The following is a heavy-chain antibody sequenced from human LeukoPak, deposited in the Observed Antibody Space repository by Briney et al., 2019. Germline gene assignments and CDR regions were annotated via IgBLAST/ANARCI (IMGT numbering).Heavy chain of an antibody. Sequence: GGSLRLSCAASGFTFSIYGMHWVRQAPGKGLVWVTFIRYDGSNKYYADSVKGRFTISRDNAKNSLYLQMNSLRAEDTAVYYCARSGQLNYYYYGMDVWGQGTTVTVSS. D-gene: IGHD3-10*01. CDR2: IRYDGSNK. CDR3: ARSGQLNYYYYGMDV. J-gene: IGHJ6*02. CDR1: GFTFSIYG. V-gene: IGHV3-30*02.